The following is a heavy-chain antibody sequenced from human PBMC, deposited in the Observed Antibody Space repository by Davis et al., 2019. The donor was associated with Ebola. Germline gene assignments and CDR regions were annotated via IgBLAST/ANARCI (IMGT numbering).Heavy chain of an antibody. Sequence: GESLKISCAASGFTFSSYWMSWVRQAPGKGLEWVANIKQDGSEKYYVDSVKGRFTISRDNAKNSLYLQMNSLRAEDTAVYYCARGSSSSGFDYWGQGTLVTVSS. J-gene: IGHJ4*02. CDR3: ARGSSSSGFDY. CDR1: GFTFSSYW. CDR2: IKQDGSEK. D-gene: IGHD6-6*01. V-gene: IGHV3-7*04.